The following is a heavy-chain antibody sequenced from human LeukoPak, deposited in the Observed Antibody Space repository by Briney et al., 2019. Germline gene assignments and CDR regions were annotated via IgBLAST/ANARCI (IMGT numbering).Heavy chain of an antibody. Sequence: GASVKVSCKASGYTFTSYGISWVRQAPGQGLEWMGLMNPNSGNTGYAQKFQGRVTMTRNTSISTAYMELSSLRSEDTAVYYCARGDHSSSWYFIYYYYYYMDVWGKGTTVTVSS. CDR3: ARGDHSSSWYFIYYYYYYMDV. D-gene: IGHD6-13*01. J-gene: IGHJ6*03. CDR1: GYTFTSYG. V-gene: IGHV1-8*02. CDR2: MNPNSGNT.